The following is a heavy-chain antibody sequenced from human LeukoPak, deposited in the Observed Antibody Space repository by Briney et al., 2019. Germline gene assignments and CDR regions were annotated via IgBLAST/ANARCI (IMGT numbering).Heavy chain of an antibody. CDR2: IYHSGST. V-gene: IGHV4-38-2*02. Sequence: SETLSLTCAVYGGSFSGYYWGWIRQPPGKGLEWIGSIYHSGSTYYNPSLKSRVTISVDTSKNQFSLKLSSVTAADTAVYYCARDHSASYYMDVWGKGTTVTVSS. J-gene: IGHJ6*03. CDR1: GGSFSGYY. CDR3: ARDHSASYYMDV. D-gene: IGHD4-11*01.